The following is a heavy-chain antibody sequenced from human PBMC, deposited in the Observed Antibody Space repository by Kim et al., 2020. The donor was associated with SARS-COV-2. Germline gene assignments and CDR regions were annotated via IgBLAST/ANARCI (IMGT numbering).Heavy chain of an antibody. J-gene: IGHJ4*02. CDR3: VPSWWVFDGSGYYYFDY. Sequence: GGSLRLSCAASGFTFSDHYMDWVRQAPGKGLEWVGRTRNKANSYTTEYAASVKGRFTISRDDSKNSLYLQMNSLKTEDTAVYYCVPSWWVFDGSGYYYFDYWGQGTLVTVSS. CDR2: TRNKANSYTT. V-gene: IGHV3-72*01. CDR1: GFTFSDHY. D-gene: IGHD3-10*01.